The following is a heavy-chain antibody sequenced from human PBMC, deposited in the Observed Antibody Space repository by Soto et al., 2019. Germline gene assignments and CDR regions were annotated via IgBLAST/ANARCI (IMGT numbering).Heavy chain of an antibody. CDR2: ISSSGSTI. CDR1: GFTFSDYY. J-gene: IGHJ4*02. Sequence: GGSLRLSCAASGFTFSDYYMSYIRQAPGKGLEWVSYISSSGSTIYYADSVKGRFTISRDNAKNSLYLQMNSLRAEDTAVYYCAREGLSSFAPFDYWGQGTLVTVSS. CDR3: AREGLSSFAPFDY. D-gene: IGHD6-6*01. V-gene: IGHV3-11*01.